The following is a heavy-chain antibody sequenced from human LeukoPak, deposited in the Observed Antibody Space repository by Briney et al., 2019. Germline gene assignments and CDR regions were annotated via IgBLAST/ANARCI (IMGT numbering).Heavy chain of an antibody. D-gene: IGHD3-22*01. Sequence: SVKVSCKASGGTFSSYAISWVRQAPGQGLEWMGAIIPIFGTANYAQKFQGRVTITADESTSTAYMELSSLRSEDTAVYYCARAGQAYYDSSGYYFDYWGQGTLVTVSS. J-gene: IGHJ4*02. V-gene: IGHV1-69*13. CDR1: GGTFSSYA. CDR2: IIPIFGTA. CDR3: ARAGQAYYDSSGYYFDY.